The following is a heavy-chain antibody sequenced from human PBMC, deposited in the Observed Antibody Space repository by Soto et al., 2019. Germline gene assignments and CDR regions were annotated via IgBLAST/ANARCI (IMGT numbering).Heavy chain of an antibody. CDR2: INHSGSA. J-gene: IGHJ4*02. CDR1: GGSFSGHF. Sequence: PSETLSLTCDVYGGSFSGHFWSWIRQPPGKGLEWIGEINHSGSANYNPSLKSRVTISVDTSKNQFSLKLTSVTAADTAVYYCAGWAVGIMIFGVPKDYWSQGTQVTVSS. V-gene: IGHV4-34*01. D-gene: IGHD3-3*01. CDR3: AGWAVGIMIFGVPKDY.